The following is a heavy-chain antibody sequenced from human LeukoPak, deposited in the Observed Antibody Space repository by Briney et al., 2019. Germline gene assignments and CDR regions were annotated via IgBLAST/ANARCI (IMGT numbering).Heavy chain of an antibody. Sequence: GASVKVSCKASGYTFTNYDINWARQAPGQGLEWMGWVNPNSGNRGYAQKFQGRLTITRNTSISTAYLDLSSLRSDDTAVYYCARGTISGSRSFDPWGQGTLVTVSS. J-gene: IGHJ5*02. CDR2: VNPNSGNR. V-gene: IGHV1-8*03. D-gene: IGHD3-9*01. CDR1: GYTFTNYD. CDR3: ARGTISGSRSFDP.